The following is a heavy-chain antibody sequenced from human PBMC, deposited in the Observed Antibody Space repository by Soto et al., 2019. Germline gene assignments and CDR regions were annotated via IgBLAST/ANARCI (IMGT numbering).Heavy chain of an antibody. CDR2: ISSSSSYI. J-gene: IGHJ4*02. D-gene: IGHD6-19*01. Sequence: EVQLVESGGGLVKPGWSLRLSCAASGFTFSSYSMNWVRQAPGKGLEWVSSISSSSSYIYYADSVKGRFTISRDTAKTSLYLQMNSLRAEDTAVYYGASSRMAGYLSLDYWGPGTLVTVYS. CDR1: GFTFSSYS. CDR3: ASSRMAGYLSLDY. V-gene: IGHV3-21*01.